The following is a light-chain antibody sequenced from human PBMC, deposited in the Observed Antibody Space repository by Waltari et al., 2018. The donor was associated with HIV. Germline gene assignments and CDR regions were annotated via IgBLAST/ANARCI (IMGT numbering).Light chain of an antibody. Sequence: QSVLTQPASVSGSPGQSINISCTGTNSPVGAYDYVSWYQQHPGKAPKLLIYEVSHRPSGISSRFSGSKSGNTASMTISGLQAEDEADYYCSSYTATTAIVFGGGTKVTVL. CDR3: SSYTATTAIV. CDR1: NSPVGAYDY. J-gene: IGLJ3*02. CDR2: EVS. V-gene: IGLV2-14*01.